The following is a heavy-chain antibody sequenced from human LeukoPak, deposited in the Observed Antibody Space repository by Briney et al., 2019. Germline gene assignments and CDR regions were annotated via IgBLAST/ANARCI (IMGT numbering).Heavy chain of an antibody. J-gene: IGHJ3*02. CDR2: FDPEDGET. V-gene: IGHV1-24*01. D-gene: IGHD3-22*01. CDR1: GYTLTELS. Sequence: GASVKVSCKVSGYTLTELSMHWVRQAPGKGLEWMGGFDPEDGETIYAQKFQGRVTMTRNTSISTAYMELSSLRSEDTAVYYCARFAPSVYYYDSSGYYPLDAFDIWGQGTMATVSS. CDR3: ARFAPSVYYYDSSGYYPLDAFDI.